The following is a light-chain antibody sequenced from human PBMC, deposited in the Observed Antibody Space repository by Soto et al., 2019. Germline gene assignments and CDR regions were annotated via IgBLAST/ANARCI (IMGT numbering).Light chain of an antibody. CDR1: QGISNY. CDR3: QRFNSDPPT. V-gene: IGKV1-27*01. CDR2: AAS. J-gene: IGKJ1*01. Sequence: DIQMTQSPSSLSAFVGDRVTITCRASQGISNYLAWYQQKPGRVPKLLIYAASTSQSGVPSRFSGSGSGTDFTLTISSLQPEDVATYYCQRFNSDPPTFGQGTKVAIK.